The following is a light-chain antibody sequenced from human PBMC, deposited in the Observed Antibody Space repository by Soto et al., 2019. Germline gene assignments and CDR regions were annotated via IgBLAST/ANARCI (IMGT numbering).Light chain of an antibody. Sequence: EIVMTQSPATLSASPGGRATLSCRASQSLSDTLAWYQQKPGQAPRLLIYGASTRAPGFPARFSGSGSGTDFTLTISSLQSEDFGVYYCQQYNNWPWTFGQGTKVEIK. CDR3: QQYNNWPWT. V-gene: IGKV3-15*01. J-gene: IGKJ1*01. CDR2: GAS. CDR1: QSLSDT.